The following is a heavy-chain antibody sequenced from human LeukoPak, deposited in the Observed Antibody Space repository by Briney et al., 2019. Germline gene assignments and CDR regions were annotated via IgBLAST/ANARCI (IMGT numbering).Heavy chain of an antibody. V-gene: IGHV4-61*08. J-gene: IGHJ4*02. CDR2: IYYSGST. Sequence: KPSETLSLTCTVSGGSISSGGYYWSWIRQPPGKGLEWIGYIYYSGSTNYNPSLKSRVTISVDTSKNQFSLKLSSVTAADTAVYYCARSPTVTRWYFDYWGQGTLVTVSS. CDR1: GGSISSGGYY. CDR3: ARSPTVTRWYFDY. D-gene: IGHD4-17*01.